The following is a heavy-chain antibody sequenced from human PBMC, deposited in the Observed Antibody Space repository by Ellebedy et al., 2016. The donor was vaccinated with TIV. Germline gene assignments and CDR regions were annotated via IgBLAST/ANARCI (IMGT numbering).Heavy chain of an antibody. J-gene: IGHJ4*02. CDR2: INPKNGGT. CDR1: GYTFTGYY. D-gene: IGHD2-21*02. CDR3: ARDGACGGDCYGDNY. Sequence: AASVKVSCKASGYTFTGYYIHWMRQAPGQGLEWMGWINPKNGGTNYAQKFQGRVTMTRDTSISTAYMELSWLRSDDTAVYYCARDGACGGDCYGDNYWGQGSLVTVSS. V-gene: IGHV1-2*02.